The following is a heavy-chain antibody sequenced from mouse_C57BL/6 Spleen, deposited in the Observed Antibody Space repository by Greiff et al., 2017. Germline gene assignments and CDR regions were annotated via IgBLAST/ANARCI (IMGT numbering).Heavy chain of an antibody. J-gene: IGHJ2*01. D-gene: IGHD2-1*01. V-gene: IGHV8-12*01. CDR2: TYWDADK. CDR1: GFSLSTSGMG. Sequence: QVTLKVSGPGILQSSQTLSLTCSFSGFSLSTSGMGVSWIRQPSGKGLEWLAHTYWDADKRYNPSLKSRLTISKDTSRNQVFLKITSVDTADTATYYCARSQEGNYVYYFDYWGQGTTLTVSS. CDR3: ARSQEGNYVYYFDY.